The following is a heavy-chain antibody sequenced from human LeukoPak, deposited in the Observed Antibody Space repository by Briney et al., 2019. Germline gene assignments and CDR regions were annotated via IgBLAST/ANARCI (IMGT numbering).Heavy chain of an antibody. V-gene: IGHV1-2*02. Sequence: ASVKVSCKASGYTFTGYYMHWVRQAPGQGLEWMGWINPNSGGTNYAQKFQGRVTMTRDTSISTAYMELSRLRSDDTAVYYCAIDSELVPRRYYYYCMDVWGKGTTVTVS. CDR3: AIDSELVPRRYYYYCMDV. D-gene: IGHD3-10*01. J-gene: IGHJ6*03. CDR2: INPNSGGT. CDR1: GYTFTGYY.